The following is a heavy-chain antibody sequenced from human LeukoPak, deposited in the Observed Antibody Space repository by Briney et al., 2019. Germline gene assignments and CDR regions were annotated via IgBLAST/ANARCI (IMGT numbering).Heavy chain of an antibody. J-gene: IGHJ4*02. CDR2: SNAGNGNT. V-gene: IGHV1-3*02. D-gene: IGHD6-19*01. Sequence: ASVKVSCKASGYTFTSYAMHWVRQAPGQRLEWMGWSNAGNGNTKYSQEFQGRVTITRDTSASTAYMELRSLRSDDTAVYYCARDGRRGSDWYTEYYFDYWGQGTLVTVSS. CDR1: GYTFTSYA. CDR3: ARDGRRGSDWYTEYYFDY.